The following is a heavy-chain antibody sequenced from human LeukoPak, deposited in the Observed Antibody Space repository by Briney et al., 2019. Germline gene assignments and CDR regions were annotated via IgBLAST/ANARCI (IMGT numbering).Heavy chain of an antibody. CDR3: ARASKGRLWFGELLFTHYYDMDV. V-gene: IGHV1-8*01. CDR1: GYTFTSYD. Sequence: GASVKVSCKASGYTFTSYDINWVRQATGQGLEWMGWMNPNSGNTGYAQKFQGRVTMTRNTSISTAYMELSSLRSEDTAVYYCARASKGRLWFGELLFTHYYDMDVWGQGTTVTVSS. J-gene: IGHJ6*02. D-gene: IGHD3-10*01. CDR2: MNPNSGNT.